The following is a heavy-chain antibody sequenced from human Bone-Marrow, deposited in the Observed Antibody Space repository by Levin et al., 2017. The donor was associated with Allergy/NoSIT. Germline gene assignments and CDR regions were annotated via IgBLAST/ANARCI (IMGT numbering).Heavy chain of an antibody. Sequence: SGPTLVKPTQTLTLTCTFSGFSLSTSGVGVGWIRQPPGKALEWLALIYWNDDKRYSPSLKSRLTITKDTSKNQVVLTMTNMDPVDTATYYCAHSGVEMATMGFDYWGQGTLVTVSS. CDR3: AHSGVEMATMGFDY. V-gene: IGHV2-5*01. D-gene: IGHD5-24*01. CDR2: IYWNDDK. J-gene: IGHJ4*02. CDR1: GFSLSTSGVG.